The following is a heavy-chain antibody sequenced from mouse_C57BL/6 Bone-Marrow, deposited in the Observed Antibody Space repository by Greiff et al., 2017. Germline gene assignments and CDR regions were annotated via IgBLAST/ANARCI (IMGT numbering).Heavy chain of an antibody. J-gene: IGHJ3*01. D-gene: IGHD1-1*01. V-gene: IGHV1-69*01. Sequence: VQLQQPGAELVMPGASVKLSCKASGYTFTSYWMHWVKQRPGQGLEWIGEIDPSDSYTNYNQKFKGKSTLTVDKSSSTAYMQRSSLTSEDSAVYYGARESSYDWFAYWGQGALVTVSA. CDR2: IDPSDSYT. CDR1: GYTFTSYW. CDR3: ARESSYDWFAY.